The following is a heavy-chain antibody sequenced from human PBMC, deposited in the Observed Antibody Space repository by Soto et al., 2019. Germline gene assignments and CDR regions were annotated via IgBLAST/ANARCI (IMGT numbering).Heavy chain of an antibody. CDR3: AMTVTTLYSWFDP. D-gene: IGHD4-4*01. J-gene: IGHJ5*02. CDR1: GGSISGYY. V-gene: IGHV4-59*08. CDR2: VYYSGST. Sequence: QVQLQESGPGLVKPSETLSLTCTFSGGSISGYYWSWIRQSPEKGLEWIGHVYYSGSTKYNPSLKSRVTISVDTSKNQFSLNLRSVTAADTAVYYCAMTVTTLYSWFDPWGQGILVTVSS.